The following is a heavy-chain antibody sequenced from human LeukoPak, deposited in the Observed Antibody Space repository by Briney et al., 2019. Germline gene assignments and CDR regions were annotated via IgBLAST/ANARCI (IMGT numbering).Heavy chain of an antibody. CDR3: TRESGAFSPFGF. D-gene: IGHD1-26*01. CDR1: GGSITTTNW. V-gene: IGHV4-4*02. J-gene: IGHJ4*02. CDR2: VRLSGAT. Sequence: SGTLSLTCAVSGGSITTTNWWSWVRQPPGKGLEWIGEVRLSGATTYNPSLESRVSMSIDKSKNHLSLEVTSVTAADTAIYYCTRESGAFSPFGFWGQGTLLTVSS.